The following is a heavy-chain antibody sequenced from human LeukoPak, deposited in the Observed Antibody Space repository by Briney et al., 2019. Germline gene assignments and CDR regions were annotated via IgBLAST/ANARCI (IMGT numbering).Heavy chain of an antibody. Sequence: PGGSLRLSCAASGFIFSSYTMTWVRQAPGKGLEWVSCVSGYGDNTYYADAVKGRFTISRDNAKKSLYLQMNSLRVEDTAVYYCARHSYGSPPFDYWGQGTLVTVSS. CDR3: ARHSYGSPPFDY. D-gene: IGHD5-18*01. CDR1: GFIFSSYT. J-gene: IGHJ4*02. CDR2: VSGYGDNT. V-gene: IGHV3-23*01.